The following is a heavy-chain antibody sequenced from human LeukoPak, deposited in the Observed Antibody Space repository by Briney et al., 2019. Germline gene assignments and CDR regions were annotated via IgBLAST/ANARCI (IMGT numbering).Heavy chain of an antibody. V-gene: IGHV4-39*01. CDR1: GDSISSSSYY. CDR2: IYYSGST. J-gene: IGHJ5*02. D-gene: IGHD2-8*01. CDR3: ARQETRGYCTNGVCYGVQFDP. Sequence: SETLSLTCTVSGDSISSSSYYWGWIRQPPGKGLEWIGSIYYSGSTYYNPSLKSRVTISVDTSKNQFSLKLSSVTAADTAVYYCARQETRGYCTNGVCYGVQFDPWGQGTLVTVSS.